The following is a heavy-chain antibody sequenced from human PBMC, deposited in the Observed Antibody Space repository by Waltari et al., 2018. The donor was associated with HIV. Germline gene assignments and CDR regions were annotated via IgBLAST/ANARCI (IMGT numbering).Heavy chain of an antibody. CDR3: AKLNTGSED. CDR1: GFSFRNYG. J-gene: IGHJ4*02. D-gene: IGHD3-10*01. CDR2: IGGIGATI. Sequence: EVQLLESGGGLVQPGGSLRLSCSASGFSFRNYGMCWVGQATGRGLEWVSAIGGIGATIYYADSVKGRFTISRDNSRNILYLQMNSLRAEDTALYFCAKLNTGSEDWGQGTLVTVSS. V-gene: IGHV3-23*01.